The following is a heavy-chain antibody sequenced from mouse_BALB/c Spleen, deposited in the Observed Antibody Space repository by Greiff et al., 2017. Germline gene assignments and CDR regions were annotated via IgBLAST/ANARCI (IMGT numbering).Heavy chain of an antibody. CDR3: ARHRYDYDECYAMDY. J-gene: IGHJ4*01. D-gene: IGHD2-4*01. CDR2: ISSGGSYT. CDR1: GFTFSRYA. V-gene: IGHV5-9-3*01. Sequence: EVQLVESGGGLVKPGGSLTLSCAASGFTFSRYAMSWVRQTPEKRLEWVATISSGGSYTYYPDSVKGRFTISRDNAKNTLYLQMSSLRSEDTAMYYCARHRYDYDECYAMDYWGQGTSGTGSA.